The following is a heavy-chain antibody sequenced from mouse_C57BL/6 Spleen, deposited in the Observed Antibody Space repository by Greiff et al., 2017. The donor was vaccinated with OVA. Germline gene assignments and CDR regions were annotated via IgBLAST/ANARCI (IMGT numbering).Heavy chain of an antibody. CDR3: AKSYYDYDVGWFAY. D-gene: IGHD2-4*01. V-gene: IGHV1-50*01. J-gene: IGHJ3*01. CDR2: IDPSDIYP. CDR1: GYTFTSYW. Sequence: VQLQQPGAELVKPGASVKLSFKASGYTFTSYWMPCVKPRPGPGLEWIGEIDPSDIYPNYNQKFQCPATLTVDTSSSTAYMQLSSLTSEDAAVYYCAKSYYDYDVGWFAYWGQGTLVTVSA.